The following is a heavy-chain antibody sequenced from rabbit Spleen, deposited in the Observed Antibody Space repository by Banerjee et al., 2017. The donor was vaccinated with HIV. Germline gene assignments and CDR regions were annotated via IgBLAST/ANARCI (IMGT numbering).Heavy chain of an antibody. CDR3: ARDVDTIYFRFSL. V-gene: IGHV1S40*01. J-gene: IGHJ4*01. CDR2: IYISGGST. CDR1: GFDFSRGYD. Sequence: QQLVESGGGLVKPGASLTLTCKASGFDFSRGYDMCWVRQAPGKGLEWIACIYISGGSTYYASWAKGRFTISETSSTTVTLQMTSLTAADTATYFCARDVDTIYFRFSLWGPGTLVTVS. D-gene: IGHD1-1*01.